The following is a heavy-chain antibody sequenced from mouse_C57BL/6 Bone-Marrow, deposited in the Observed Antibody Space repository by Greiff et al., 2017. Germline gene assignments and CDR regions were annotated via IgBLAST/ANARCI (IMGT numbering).Heavy chain of an antibody. D-gene: IGHD1-1*01. J-gene: IGHJ3*01. Sequence: VQLQESGAELARPGASVKLSCKASGYTFTSYGISWVKQRTGQGLEWIGEIYPRSGNTYYNEKFKGKATLTADKSSSPAYMELRSLTSEDSAVYFCATLREAYWGQGTLVTVSA. CDR2: IYPRSGNT. V-gene: IGHV1-81*01. CDR1: GYTFTSYG. CDR3: ATLREAY.